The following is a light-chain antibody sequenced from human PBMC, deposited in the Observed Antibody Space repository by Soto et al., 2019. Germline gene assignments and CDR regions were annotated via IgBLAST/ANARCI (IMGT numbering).Light chain of an antibody. CDR1: QSVTSRS. J-gene: IGKJ4*01. Sequence: EIVLTQSPGTLSLSPGERATLSRRASQSVTSRSLAWYQQKPGQAPRLIIYAASSRATGIPDRFSGSGSGTDFTLTISRLEPEDFAVYYCQQYGSSPPLTFGGGTKVDIK. CDR3: QQYGSSPPLT. CDR2: AAS. V-gene: IGKV3-20*01.